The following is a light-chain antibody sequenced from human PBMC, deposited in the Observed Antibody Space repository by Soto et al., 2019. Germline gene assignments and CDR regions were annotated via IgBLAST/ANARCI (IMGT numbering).Light chain of an antibody. J-gene: IGLJ3*02. CDR1: SSNIGANYD. CDR3: QSYDNILRAWV. V-gene: IGLV1-40*01. Sequence: QSVLTQPPSVSGAPGQRVTISCTGSSSNIGANYDVQWYQQLPGTAPRLLIYGNNNRPSGVPDRISGSKSGTSASLAITGLQAEDEADYYCQSYDNILRAWVFGGGTKLTVL. CDR2: GNN.